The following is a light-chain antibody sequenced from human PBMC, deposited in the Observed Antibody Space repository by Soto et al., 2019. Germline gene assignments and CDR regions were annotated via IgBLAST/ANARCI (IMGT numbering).Light chain of an antibody. CDR3: MQGTYWPYT. V-gene: IGKV2-30*01. CDR2: KVS. Sequence: DVVMTQSPLSLPVTLGQPASISCRSSQSPLYSDGNTYLSWFHQRPGQSPRRLIYKVSHRDSGAXDXCSGSGSGTDFTLQINRVVGEDIGVYYCMQGTYWPYTFGQGTKLEIK. CDR1: QSPLYSDGNTY. J-gene: IGKJ2*01.